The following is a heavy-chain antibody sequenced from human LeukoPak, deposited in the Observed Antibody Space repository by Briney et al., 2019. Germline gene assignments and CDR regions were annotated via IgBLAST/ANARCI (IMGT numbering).Heavy chain of an antibody. CDR3: ATYCSSTSCYEAYYYYYMDV. CDR2: IYSGGST. J-gene: IGHJ6*03. CDR1: GFTVSSNY. V-gene: IGHV3-66*02. Sequence: GGSLRLSCAASGFTVSSNYMSWVRQAPGKGLEWVSVIYSGGSTYYADSVKGRFTISRDNSKNTLHLQMNSLRAEDTAVYYCATYCSSTSCYEAYYYYYMDVWGKGTTVTVSS. D-gene: IGHD2-2*01.